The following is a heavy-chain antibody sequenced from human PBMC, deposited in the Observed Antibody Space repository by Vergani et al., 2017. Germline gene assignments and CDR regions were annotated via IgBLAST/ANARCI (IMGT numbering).Heavy chain of an antibody. CDR3: ARGVIAAAGTRYFQH. CDR1: GFRFSSYS. D-gene: IGHD6-13*01. Sequence: VQLVESGGGVVQPGRSLRLSCAASGFRFSSYSMNWVRQAPGKGLEWVSSISSSSSYIYYADSVKGRFTISRDNAKNSLYLQMNSLRAEDTAVYYCARGVIAAAGTRYFQHWGQGTLVTVSS. CDR2: ISSSSSYI. J-gene: IGHJ1*01. V-gene: IGHV3-21*02.